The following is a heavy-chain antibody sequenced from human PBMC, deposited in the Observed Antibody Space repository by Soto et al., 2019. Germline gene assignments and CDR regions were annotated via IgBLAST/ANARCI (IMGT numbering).Heavy chain of an antibody. Sequence: QVQLVQSGAEVKKPGASVKVSCKASGYTFTSYYMHWVRQAPGQGLECMGIINPSGGSTSYAQKFQGRVTMTRDTSTSTVYMELSSLRSEDTSVYYCARDFGYSSHLDWFDPWGQGTLVTVSS. CDR1: GYTFTSYY. J-gene: IGHJ5*02. CDR2: INPSGGST. D-gene: IGHD6-13*01. V-gene: IGHV1-46*01. CDR3: ARDFGYSSHLDWFDP.